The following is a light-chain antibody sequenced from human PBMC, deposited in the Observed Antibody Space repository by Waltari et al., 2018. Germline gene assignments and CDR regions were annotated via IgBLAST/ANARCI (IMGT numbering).Light chain of an antibody. Sequence: QAALTQPRSVSGSPGQSVTISCTGTSSDIGGYNYVSWYQQHPGTAPKLMIYEVNKRPSGVSDRFSGSKSGNTASLTISGLQAEDEADYYCCSYAGGYTFVFGGGTKMTVL. CDR2: EVN. CDR3: CSYAGGYTFV. V-gene: IGLV2-11*01. CDR1: SSDIGGYNY. J-gene: IGLJ6*01.